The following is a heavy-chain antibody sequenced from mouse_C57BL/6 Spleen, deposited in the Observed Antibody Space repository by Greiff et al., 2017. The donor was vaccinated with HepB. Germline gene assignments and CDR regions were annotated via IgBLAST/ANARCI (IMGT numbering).Heavy chain of an antibody. D-gene: IGHD1-1*01. CDR1: GYTFTSYG. Sequence: VQLQQSGAELARPGASVKLSCKASGYTFTSYGISWVKQRTGQGLEWIGEIYPRSGNTYYNEKFKGKATLTADKSSSTAYMELRSLTSEDSAVYFGARHGDYGSSYDAMDYWGQGTSVTVSS. V-gene: IGHV1-81*01. CDR3: ARHGDYGSSYDAMDY. CDR2: IYPRSGNT. J-gene: IGHJ4*01.